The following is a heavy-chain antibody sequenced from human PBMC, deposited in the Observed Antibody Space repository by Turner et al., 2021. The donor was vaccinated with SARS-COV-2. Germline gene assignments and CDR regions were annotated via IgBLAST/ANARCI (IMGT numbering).Heavy chain of an antibody. D-gene: IGHD3-16*01. CDR2: IYYSGSN. CDR3: AGASIIIRFGGVTGYSDY. Sequence: QLHLHESGPGLVKPSDTLSVTCSVPRSAVSRSSYYWGWICQPPGKGREWIGSIYYSGSNYYNPTIKSPVTMSGGTSKTQYSLKLSFVLATNTAVYYGAGASIIIRFGGVTGYSDYWGQGTLVTVSS. J-gene: IGHJ4*02. CDR1: RSAVSRSSYY. V-gene: IGHV4-39*01.